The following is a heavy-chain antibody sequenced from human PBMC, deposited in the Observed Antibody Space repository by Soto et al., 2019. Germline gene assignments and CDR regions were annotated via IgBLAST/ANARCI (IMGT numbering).Heavy chain of an antibody. V-gene: IGHV3-30*18. CDR1: GFTFSSYG. J-gene: IGHJ6*02. D-gene: IGHD6-13*01. Sequence: LRLSCAASGFTFSSYGMHWVRQAPGKGLEWVAVISYDGSNKYYADSVKGRFTISRDNSKNTLYLQMNSLRAEDTAVYYCAKDGRIADLHYYYGMDVWGQGTTVTV. CDR3: AKDGRIADLHYYYGMDV. CDR2: ISYDGSNK.